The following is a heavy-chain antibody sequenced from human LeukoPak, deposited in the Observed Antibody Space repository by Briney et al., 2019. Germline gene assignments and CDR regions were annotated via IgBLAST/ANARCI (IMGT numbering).Heavy chain of an antibody. D-gene: IGHD2-2*01. Sequence: GESLKISFQGSGYSFTSYWLGWVRPVPGKGLEWMGIIYPGDSDTRYSPSFQGQVTISADKSISTAYLQWSSLKASDTAMYYCARTTYCSSTSCPTSEWFDPWGQGTLVTVSS. CDR1: GYSFTSYW. CDR3: ARTTYCSSTSCPTSEWFDP. V-gene: IGHV5-51*01. J-gene: IGHJ5*02. CDR2: IYPGDSDT.